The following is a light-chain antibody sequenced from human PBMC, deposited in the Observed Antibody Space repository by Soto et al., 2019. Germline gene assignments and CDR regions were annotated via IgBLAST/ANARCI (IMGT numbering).Light chain of an antibody. CDR1: QSLNSN. CDR2: GAS. CDR3: QQYNNWPGT. Sequence: EIVMTQSPATLSASPGERATLSCMSSQSLNSNLAWYQQKPGQAPRLLIYGASTRATGVPARFSGSESGTEFTLNISSLLSEDFAVYYCQQYNNWPGTFGGGTKVEIK. V-gene: IGKV3-15*01. J-gene: IGKJ4*01.